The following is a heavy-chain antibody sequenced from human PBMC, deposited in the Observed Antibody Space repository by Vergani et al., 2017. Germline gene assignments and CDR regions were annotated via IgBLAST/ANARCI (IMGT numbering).Heavy chain of an antibody. V-gene: IGHV3-49*03. D-gene: IGHD3-10*01. CDR3: VRDQVTMLRGSDALDI. CDR2: IRSKAYGQAT. J-gene: IGHJ3*02. CDR1: GFTFGYYA. Sequence: EVLLVESGGNLVQPGGSLRLSCTASGFTFGYYAMDWFRQAPGQGLEWVGGIRSKAYGQATIYAASVKGRFTISRDDSKSIAYLQMNNLQTEDTAMYYCVRDQVTMLRGSDALDIWGQGTMVTVSS.